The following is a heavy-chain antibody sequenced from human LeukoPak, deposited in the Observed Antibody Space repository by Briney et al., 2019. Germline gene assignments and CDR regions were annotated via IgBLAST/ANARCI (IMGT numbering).Heavy chain of an antibody. CDR1: GFTFSSYG. CDR3: ARETITMVRGVIITVRSFDY. D-gene: IGHD3-10*01. V-gene: IGHV3-23*01. CDR2: ISGSGGST. Sequence: PGGSLRLSCAASGFTFSSYGMSWVRQAPGKGLEWVSAISGSGGSTYYADSVKGRFTISRDNSKNTLYLQMNSLRAEDTAVYYCARETITMVRGVIITVRSFDYWGQGTLVTVSS. J-gene: IGHJ4*02.